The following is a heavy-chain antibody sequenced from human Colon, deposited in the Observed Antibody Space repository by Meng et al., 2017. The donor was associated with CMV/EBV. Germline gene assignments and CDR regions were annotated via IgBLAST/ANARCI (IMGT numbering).Heavy chain of an antibody. J-gene: IGHJ4*02. CDR2: IYHSGST. CDR3: ARHTNDYSEYYFDY. Sequence: SGGPIPGAYYLSWLRQYPGRGLEWIGYIYHSGSTYYIPSLRGRLTISVDTSKNQFSLMLNSVTAADTALYYCARHTNDYSEYYFDYWGPGTLVTVSS. D-gene: IGHD4-11*01. CDR1: GGPIPGAYY. V-gene: IGHV4-31*02.